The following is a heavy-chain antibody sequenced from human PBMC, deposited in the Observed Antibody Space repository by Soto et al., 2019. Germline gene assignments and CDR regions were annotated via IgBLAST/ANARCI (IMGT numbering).Heavy chain of an antibody. Sequence: SETLSLTCAVYSGSFSDYFWTWIRQPPGKGLEWIGEINHSGSTNFNPSLKSRVAISADTSRNQFSLRVTSVTAADTAVYYCAGREFASSSFHYYYYAVDVWGQGTTVTVS. D-gene: IGHD6-6*01. J-gene: IGHJ6*02. V-gene: IGHV4-34*01. CDR1: SGSFSDYF. CDR2: INHSGST. CDR3: AGREFASSSFHYYYYAVDV.